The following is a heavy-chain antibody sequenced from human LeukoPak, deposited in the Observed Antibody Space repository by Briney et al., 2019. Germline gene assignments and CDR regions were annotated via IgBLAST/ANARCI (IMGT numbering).Heavy chain of an antibody. D-gene: IGHD5-24*01. J-gene: IGHJ4*02. CDR3: ARDRRDGYCLGH. V-gene: IGHV3-66*01. CDR2: MYSGGTT. Sequence: GGSLRLSCTGSGFTVIISYMSWVRQTPGKGVEWVSVMYSGGTTYYADSVKGRFTISRDSSRNTVNLQMNSLRAEDTAVYYCARDRRDGYCLGHWGQGTLVTVSS. CDR1: GFTVIISY.